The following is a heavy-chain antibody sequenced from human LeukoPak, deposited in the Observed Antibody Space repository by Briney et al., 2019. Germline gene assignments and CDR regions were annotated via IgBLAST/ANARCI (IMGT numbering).Heavy chain of an antibody. Sequence: GGSLRLSCAASGFTFSSYSMNWIRQAPGKGLEWVSSISSSTSYIYYADSVKGRFTISKDNAKNSLYLQMNSLRAEDTAVYYCARAGGSTVSHSDYWGQGTLVTVPS. J-gene: IGHJ4*02. CDR3: ARAGGSTVSHSDY. CDR2: ISSSTSYI. V-gene: IGHV3-21*01. D-gene: IGHD4-17*01. CDR1: GFTFSSYS.